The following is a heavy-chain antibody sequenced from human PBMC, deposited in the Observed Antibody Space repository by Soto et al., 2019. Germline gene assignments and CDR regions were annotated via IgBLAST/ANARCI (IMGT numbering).Heavy chain of an antibody. CDR3: ARGPSSIAARREYYFDY. CDR2: INHSGST. D-gene: IGHD6-6*01. V-gene: IGHV4-34*01. Sequence: KQSQTLSLTCAVYGGSFSGYYWSWIRQPPGKGLEWIGEINHSGSTNYNPSLKSRVTISVDTSKNQFSLKLSSVTAADTAVYYCARGPSSIAARREYYFDYWGQGTLVTVSS. J-gene: IGHJ4*02. CDR1: GGSFSGYY.